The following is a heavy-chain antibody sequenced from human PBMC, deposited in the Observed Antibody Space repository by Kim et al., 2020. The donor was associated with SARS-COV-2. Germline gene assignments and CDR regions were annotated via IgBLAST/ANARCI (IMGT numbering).Heavy chain of an antibody. V-gene: IGHV7-4-1*02. CDR1: GYTFTSYA. J-gene: IGHJ6*03. CDR2: INTNTGNP. D-gene: IGHD3-3*01. CDR3: ARGGYYDFWSGYYLGSHYYYYYMDV. Sequence: ASVKVSCKASGYTFTSYAMNWVRQAPGQGLEWMGWINTNTGNPTYAQGFTGRFVFSLDTSVSTAYLQISSLKAEDTAVYYCARGGYYDFWSGYYLGSHYYYYYMDVWGKGTTVTVSS.